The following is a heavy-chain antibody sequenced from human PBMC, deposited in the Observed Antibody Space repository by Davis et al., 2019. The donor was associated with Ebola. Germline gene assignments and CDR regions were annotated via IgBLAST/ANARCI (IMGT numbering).Heavy chain of an antibody. CDR1: GGSISSSNW. CDR3: ARGAAISRFDP. D-gene: IGHD6-25*01. J-gene: IGHJ5*02. CDR2: IYHSGST. Sequence: SETLSLTCAVSGGSISSSNWWSWVRQPPGKGLEWIGEIYHSGSTNYNPSLKSRVTISVDTSKNQFSLKLSSVTAADTAVYYCARGAAISRFDPWGQGTLVTVSS. V-gene: IGHV4-4*02.